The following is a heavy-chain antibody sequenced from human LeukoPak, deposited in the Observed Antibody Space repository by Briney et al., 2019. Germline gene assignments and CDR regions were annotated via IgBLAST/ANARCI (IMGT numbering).Heavy chain of an antibody. D-gene: IGHD6-13*01. J-gene: IGHJ3*02. CDR3: ERYSKGRAFDI. CDR1: GGSISSGGYY. CDR2: IYYSGST. Sequence: SETLSLTCTVSGGSISSGGYYWSWIRQHPGKGLEWIGYIYYSGSTYYNPSLKSRVTISVDTSKNQFSLKLSSVTAADTAVYYCERYSKGRAFDIWGQGQWSPSLQ. V-gene: IGHV4-31*03.